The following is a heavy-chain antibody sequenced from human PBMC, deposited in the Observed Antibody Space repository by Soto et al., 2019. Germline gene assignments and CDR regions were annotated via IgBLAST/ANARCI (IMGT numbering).Heavy chain of an antibody. V-gene: IGHV3-9*01. CDR1: GFTFEDYA. D-gene: IGHD6-19*01. Sequence: VQLVESGGGLVQPGRSLRLSCVASGFTFEDYAMHWVRQVPGTGLEWVSSISWNSRSVGYGDSVKSRFTVSRANGQNALYLLTHRLSAEDAEYYHCVRDKGSSDFIYLEYWGQGILVTVPS. CDR3: VRDKGSSDFIYLEY. J-gene: IGHJ4*02. CDR2: ISWNSRSV.